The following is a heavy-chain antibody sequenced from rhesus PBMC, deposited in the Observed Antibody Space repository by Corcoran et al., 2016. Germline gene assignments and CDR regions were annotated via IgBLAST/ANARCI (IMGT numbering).Heavy chain of an antibody. CDR2: IYWNDSK. J-gene: IGHJ4*01. CDR1: GFSISTTGTI. Sequence: QVTLQESGPALVKPTQTLTLTCTFSGFSISTTGTIVGWFRPPPRKALEWLASIYWNDSKYYSTSLKTRLTISKDTSKNQMVLTTTNMDPEYTATFYCARDGVGAPFDYWGQGVLVTVSS. D-gene: IGHD1-44*02. V-gene: IGHV2-95*01. CDR3: ARDGVGAPFDY.